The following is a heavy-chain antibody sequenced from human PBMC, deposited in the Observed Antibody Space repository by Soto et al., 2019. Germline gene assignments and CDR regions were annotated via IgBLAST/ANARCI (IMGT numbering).Heavy chain of an antibody. Sequence: SETRSLTCTVSGGSISSYCWSWIRQPPGKGLEWIGYIYSSGSTNYNPSLKSRVTISVDTSKNQFSLKLSSVTAADTAVYYCARHPGGPNTIFDYWGQGTLVTGSS. CDR3: ARHPGGPNTIFDY. CDR1: GGSISSYC. V-gene: IGHV4-59*08. CDR2: IYSSGST. D-gene: IGHD2-15*01. J-gene: IGHJ4*02.